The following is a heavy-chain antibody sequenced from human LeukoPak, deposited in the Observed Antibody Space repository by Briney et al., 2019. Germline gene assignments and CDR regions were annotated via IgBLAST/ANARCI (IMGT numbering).Heavy chain of an antibody. D-gene: IGHD6-19*01. CDR3: AKSLGQWLESLGYYYYMDV. V-gene: IGHV3-30*02. Sequence: GGSLRLSCAASGFTFSSYGMHWVRQAPGKGLEWVAFIRYDGSNKYYADSVKGRFTISRDNSKNTLYLQMNSLRAEDTAVYYCAKSLGQWLESLGYYYYMDVWGKGTTVTISS. CDR2: IRYDGSNK. J-gene: IGHJ6*03. CDR1: GFTFSSYG.